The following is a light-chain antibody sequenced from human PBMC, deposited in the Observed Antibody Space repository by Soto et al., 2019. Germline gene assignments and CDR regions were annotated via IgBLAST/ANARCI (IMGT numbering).Light chain of an antibody. CDR2: EDN. Sequence: NFMLTQPHSVSESPGKTVTISCTRSSGSIASNYVQWYQQRPGSAPTTVIYEDNQRPSGVPDRFSGSIDSSSNSASLTISGLKTEDEADYYCQSYDSSNLYYVFGTGTKVTVL. J-gene: IGLJ1*01. V-gene: IGLV6-57*04. CDR3: QSYDSSNLYYV. CDR1: SGSIASNY.